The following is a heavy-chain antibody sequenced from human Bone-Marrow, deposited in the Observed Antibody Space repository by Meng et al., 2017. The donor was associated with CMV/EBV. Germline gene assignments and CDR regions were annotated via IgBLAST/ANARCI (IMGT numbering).Heavy chain of an antibody. V-gene: IGHV1-2*02. J-gene: IGHJ3*02. CDR1: GYTFTGYY. Sequence: ASVKVSCKASGYTFTGYYMHWVRQAPGQGLEWMGWINPNSGGTNYAQKFQGRVTMTRDTSISTAYMELSRLRSDDTAVYYCARYAGMIVVDSDAFDIWGEGTMVAVSS. CDR2: INPNSGGT. D-gene: IGHD3-22*01. CDR3: ARYAGMIVVDSDAFDI.